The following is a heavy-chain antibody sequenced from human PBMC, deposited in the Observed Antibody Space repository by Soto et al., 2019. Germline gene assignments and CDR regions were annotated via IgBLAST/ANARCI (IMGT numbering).Heavy chain of an antibody. Sequence: EVQLVESGGGLVQPGGSLRLSCAASGFTFSSNWMHWVRQGPGKGLVWVSRINNDGSSRDYAASVKGRFTISRDNAKNTLYPEMNSLRAEDTTVYYCATGSGWYSPDYWGQGTLVTVSS. CDR1: GFTFSSNW. CDR2: INNDGSSR. D-gene: IGHD6-19*01. V-gene: IGHV3-74*01. J-gene: IGHJ4*02. CDR3: ATGSGWYSPDY.